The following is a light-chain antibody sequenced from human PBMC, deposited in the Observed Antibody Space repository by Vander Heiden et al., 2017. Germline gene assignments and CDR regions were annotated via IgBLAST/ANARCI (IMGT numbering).Light chain of an antibody. CDR3: AAWDDSLSGWV. V-gene: IGLV1-47*02. Sequence: QSVLTPPPSASGTPGQRVTISCSGSSSNIGSNYAYWYRQLPGTAPKLLIYRNNQRPSGVPDRFSGSKSGTSASLAISGLRSEDEADYYCAAWDDSLSGWVFGGGTKLTVL. CDR2: RNN. J-gene: IGLJ3*02. CDR1: SSNIGSNY.